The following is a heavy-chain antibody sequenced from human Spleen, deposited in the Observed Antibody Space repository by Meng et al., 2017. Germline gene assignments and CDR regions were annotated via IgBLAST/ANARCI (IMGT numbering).Heavy chain of an antibody. CDR3: AKYRYSYGLDY. D-gene: IGHD5-18*01. CDR2: IYSGGNT. V-gene: IGHV3-53*01. J-gene: IGHJ4*02. CDR1: GFSVSHNY. Sequence: GESLKISCAASGFSVSHNYMSWVRQAPGKGLEWVSVIYSGGNTYYADSVKGRFTISRDNSKNSVFLQMNSLRVDDTAVYYCAKYRYSYGLDYWGQGTLVTVSS.